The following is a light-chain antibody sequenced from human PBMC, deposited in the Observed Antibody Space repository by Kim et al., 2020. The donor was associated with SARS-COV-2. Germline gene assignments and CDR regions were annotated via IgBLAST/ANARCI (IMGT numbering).Light chain of an antibody. CDR2: GAS. CDR1: QSVSSSY. V-gene: IGKV3-15*01. J-gene: IGKJ4*01. CDR3: QQYSNWPLT. Sequence: SPGDRATLPCRASQSVSSSYLAWYQQKPGQAPRLLIYGASTRATGIPARFSGSGSGTEFTLTISSLQSEDFAVYYCQQYSNWPLTFGGGTKVDIK.